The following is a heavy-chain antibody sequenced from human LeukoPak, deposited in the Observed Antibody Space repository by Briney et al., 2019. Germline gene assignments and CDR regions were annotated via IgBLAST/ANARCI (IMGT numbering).Heavy chain of an antibody. J-gene: IGHJ4*02. D-gene: IGHD7-27*01. CDR1: GGSISSYY. Sequence: SETLSLTCTVSGGSISSYYWSWIRQPAGKGLEWIGRIYTSGSTNYNPSLKSRVTMSVDTSKNQFSLKLSSVTAADTAVYYCARAGEQEDEPIHNFDYWGQGTLVTVSS. CDR2: IYTSGST. CDR3: ARAGEQEDEPIHNFDY. V-gene: IGHV4-4*07.